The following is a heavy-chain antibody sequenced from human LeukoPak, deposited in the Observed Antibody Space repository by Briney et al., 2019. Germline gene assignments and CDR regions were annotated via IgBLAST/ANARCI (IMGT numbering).Heavy chain of an antibody. CDR3: ARVSGYYYGMDV. CDR2: INPNSGGT. D-gene: IGHD6-25*01. V-gene: IGHV1-2*02. CDR1: GYTFTGYY. J-gene: IGHJ6*02. Sequence: ASVKVSCKASGYTFTGYYMHWVRQAPGQGLEWMGWINPNSGGTNYAQKFQGRVTMTRDTSISTAYMELSRLRSGDTAVYYCARVSGYYYGMDVWGQGTTVTVSS.